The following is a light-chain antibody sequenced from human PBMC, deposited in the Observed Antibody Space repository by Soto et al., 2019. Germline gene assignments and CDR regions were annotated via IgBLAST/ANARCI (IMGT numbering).Light chain of an antibody. CDR3: QQSYNSPPWT. J-gene: IGKJ1*01. CDR1: QTISTS. V-gene: IGKV1-39*01. CDR2: RAS. Sequence: DIQMTQSPSSLSASVGDRVTISCRASQTISTSLNWYQQKPGTAPRLLIYRASSVKSGVPPRCSGSGSGRDFTLTNSSLRPEDIATYFCQQSYNSPPWTFGQGTKVEVK.